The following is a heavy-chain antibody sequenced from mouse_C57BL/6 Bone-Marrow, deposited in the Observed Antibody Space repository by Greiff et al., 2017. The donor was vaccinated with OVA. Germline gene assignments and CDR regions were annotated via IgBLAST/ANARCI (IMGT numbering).Heavy chain of an antibody. J-gene: IGHJ3*01. Sequence: EVQLQESGPGMVKPSQSLSLTCTVTGYSITSGYDWHWIRHFPGNKLEWMGYISYSGSTNYNPSLKSRISITHDTSKNHFFLKLNSVTTEDTATYYCARRGYYGYDGFAYWGQGTLVTVSA. CDR2: ISYSGST. CDR3: ARRGYYGYDGFAY. CDR1: GYSITSGYD. V-gene: IGHV3-1*01. D-gene: IGHD2-2*01.